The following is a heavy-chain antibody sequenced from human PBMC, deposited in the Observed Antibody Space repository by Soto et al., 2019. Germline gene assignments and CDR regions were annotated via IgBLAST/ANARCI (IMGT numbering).Heavy chain of an antibody. CDR2: IHAGDSDT. CDR3: ARRGHSYGLDV. Sequence: GESLKISCKGSGYNFATYWIAWLRQLPGKGPEWMGLIHAGDSDTSYSPSFQGQVTISVDKSISTAYLQWNSLKASDTAMYYCARRGHSYGLDVWGQGTKVTVSS. V-gene: IGHV5-51*01. CDR1: GYNFATYW. D-gene: IGHD3-10*01. J-gene: IGHJ6*02.